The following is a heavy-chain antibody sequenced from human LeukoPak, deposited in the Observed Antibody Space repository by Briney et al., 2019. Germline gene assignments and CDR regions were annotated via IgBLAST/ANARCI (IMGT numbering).Heavy chain of an antibody. J-gene: IGHJ1*01. CDR3: ARTLYSGNTNFHY. Sequence: GGSLRLSCAASGFTFSSYWMTWVRQAPGKWLEWVGNIKQDGSQQYYVDSVKGRFTISRDNAKSSLYLQMNNLRAEDTAVYYCARTLYSGNTNFHYWGQGTLVTVSS. V-gene: IGHV3-7*01. CDR2: IKQDGSQQ. D-gene: IGHD4-23*01. CDR1: GFTFSSYW.